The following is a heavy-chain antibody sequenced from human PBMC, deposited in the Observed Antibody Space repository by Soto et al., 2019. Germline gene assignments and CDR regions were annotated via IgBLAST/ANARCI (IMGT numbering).Heavy chain of an antibody. D-gene: IGHD3-22*01. CDR2: IYTSGA. CDR1: GFSVSSNY. CDR3: AREDVSGYCTH. Sequence: EVQLVESGGGLIQPGGSVRLSCAASGFSVSSNYMSWVRQAPGKGLEWVSVIYTSGAYYADSVKGRFTLSRDISKNTLYLQMNGLRVEDTATYSCAREDVSGYCTHWGQGTLVTVSS. J-gene: IGHJ4*02. V-gene: IGHV3-53*01.